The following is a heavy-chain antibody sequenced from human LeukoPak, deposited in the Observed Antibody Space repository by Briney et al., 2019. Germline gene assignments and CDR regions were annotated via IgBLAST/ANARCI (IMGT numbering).Heavy chain of an antibody. Sequence: AGGSLRLSCAASGFTFSSYAMHWVRQAPGKGLEYVSAISSNGGSTYYANSVKGRFTISRDNSKNTLYLQMGSLRAEDMAVYYCARGTYDFWSGYNWFDPWGQGTLDTVSS. V-gene: IGHV3-64*01. CDR2: ISSNGGST. CDR1: GFTFSSYA. D-gene: IGHD3-3*01. CDR3: ARGTYDFWSGYNWFDP. J-gene: IGHJ5*02.